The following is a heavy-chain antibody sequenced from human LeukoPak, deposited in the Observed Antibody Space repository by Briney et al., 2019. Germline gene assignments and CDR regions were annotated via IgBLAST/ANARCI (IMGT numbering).Heavy chain of an antibody. V-gene: IGHV1-46*01. CDR3: ARYGFSSVWQGGWHAFDI. J-gene: IGHJ3*02. D-gene: IGHD6-25*01. CDR1: GYTFTSYY. CDR2: INPTVGDT. Sequence: ASVKVSCKASGYTFTSYYVHRVRQAPGQGLQWMGIINPTVGDTIYAQRFQGRVTMTRDMSTSTVYMELSSLRSEDTAVYYCARYGFSSVWQGGWHAFDIWGHGTMVTVSS.